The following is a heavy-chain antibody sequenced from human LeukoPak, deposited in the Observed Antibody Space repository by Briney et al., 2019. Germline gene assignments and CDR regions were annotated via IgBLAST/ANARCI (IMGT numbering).Heavy chain of an antibody. CDR1: GFTFDDYA. CDR3: AKDIDTREQWLVRSYYYGMDV. CDR2: ISGDGGST. Sequence: PGGSLRLSCAASGFTFDDYAMHWVRQAPGKGLEWVSLISGDGGSTYYADSVKGRFTISRDNSKNSLYLQMNSLRTEDTALYYCAKDIDTREQWLVRSYYYGMDVWGQGTTVTVSS. D-gene: IGHD6-19*01. V-gene: IGHV3-43*02. J-gene: IGHJ6*02.